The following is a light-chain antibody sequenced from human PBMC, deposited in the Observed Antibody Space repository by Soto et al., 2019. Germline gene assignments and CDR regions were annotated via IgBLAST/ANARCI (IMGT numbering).Light chain of an antibody. CDR2: DVS. Sequence: QSALTQPVSVSGSPGQFITISCTGTSSDVGGYNYVSWYQQHPGKVPKLLIYDVSNRPSGVSDRFSGSKSGNTASLAISGLQAEDEADYYCSSYTSRNTLIFGGGTKLPVL. J-gene: IGLJ2*01. CDR3: SSYTSRNTLI. V-gene: IGLV2-14*01. CDR1: SSDVGGYNY.